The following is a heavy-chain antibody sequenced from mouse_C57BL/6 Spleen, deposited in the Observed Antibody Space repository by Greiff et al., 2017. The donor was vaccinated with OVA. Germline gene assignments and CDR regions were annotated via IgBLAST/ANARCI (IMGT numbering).Heavy chain of an antibody. CDR3: AHITTVVEGWYFDV. CDR1: GYTFTGYW. Sequence: VQLQQSGAELMKPGASVKLSCKASGYTFTGYWIEWVKQRPGHGLEWIGKILPGSGSTNYNEKFKGKATFTADTSSNTAYMPLSILTTEDSASYCCAHITTVVEGWYFDVWGTGTTVTVAS. CDR2: ILPGSGST. D-gene: IGHD1-1*01. V-gene: IGHV1-9*01. J-gene: IGHJ1*03.